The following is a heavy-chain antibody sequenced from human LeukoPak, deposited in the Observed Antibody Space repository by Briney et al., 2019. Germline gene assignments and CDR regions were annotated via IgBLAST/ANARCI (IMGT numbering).Heavy chain of an antibody. V-gene: IGHV3-21*01. CDR1: GFTFSSYW. CDR2: ISSSSIYI. CDR3: AELGITMIGGV. D-gene: IGHD3-10*02. Sequence: PGGSLRLSCAASGFTFSSYWMNWVRQAPGKGLEWVSSISSSSIYIFYADSVKGRFTISRDNAKNSLYLQMNSLRAEDTAVYYCAELGITMIGGVWGKGTTVTISS. J-gene: IGHJ6*04.